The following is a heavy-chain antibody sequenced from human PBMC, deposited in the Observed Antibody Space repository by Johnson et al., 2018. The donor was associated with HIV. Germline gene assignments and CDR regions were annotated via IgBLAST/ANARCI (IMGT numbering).Heavy chain of an antibody. CDR2: ISYDGSKK. CDR3: AKGSGSGWLRDAFDI. J-gene: IGHJ3*02. V-gene: IGHV3-30*18. Sequence: QVQLVESGGGLVQPGGSLRLSCVTSGFSVSSYGMHWVRQAPGKGLEWVAVISYDGSKKYYADSVKGRFTISRDNSKNTLYLDMNSLRAEDTAVYYCAKGSGSGWLRDAFDIWGQGTMVTVSS. CDR1: GFSVSSYG. D-gene: IGHD6-19*01.